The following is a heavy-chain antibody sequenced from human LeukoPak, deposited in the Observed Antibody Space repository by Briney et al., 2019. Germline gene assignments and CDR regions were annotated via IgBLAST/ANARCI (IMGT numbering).Heavy chain of an antibody. CDR2: IYYSGST. Sequence: SETLSLTCTVSGGSVSSGSYYWSWIRQPPGKGLEWIGYIYYSGSTNYNPSLKSRVTISVDTSKNQFSLKLSSVTAADTAVYYCAREVLIGGGSYLFDYWGQGTLVTVSS. D-gene: IGHD1-26*01. V-gene: IGHV4-61*01. J-gene: IGHJ4*02. CDR1: GGSVSSGSYY. CDR3: AREVLIGGGSYLFDY.